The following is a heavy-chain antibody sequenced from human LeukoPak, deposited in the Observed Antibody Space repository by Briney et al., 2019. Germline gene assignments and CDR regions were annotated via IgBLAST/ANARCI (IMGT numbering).Heavy chain of an antibody. CDR3: ARGSQQQLVSSGLDY. V-gene: IGHV3-30-3*01. D-gene: IGHD6-13*01. Sequence: TGGSLRLSCAASGFTFSSYAMHWDRQAPGKGLEWVAVISYDGSNKYYADSVKGRFTISRDNSKNTLYLQMNSLRAEDTAVYYCARGSQQQLVSSGLDYWGQGTLVTVSS. J-gene: IGHJ4*02. CDR1: GFTFSSYA. CDR2: ISYDGSNK.